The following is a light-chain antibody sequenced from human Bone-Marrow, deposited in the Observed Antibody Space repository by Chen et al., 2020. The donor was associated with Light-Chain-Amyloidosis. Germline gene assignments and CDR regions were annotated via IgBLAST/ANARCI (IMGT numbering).Light chain of an antibody. J-gene: IGLJ3*02. CDR2: DDS. CDR1: NIGPTS. V-gene: IGLV3-21*02. Sequence: SYVLTQPSSVSVAPGQTDTIACGGNNIGPTSVHWYQQTPGQAPLLVVYDDSDRPSGIPERLSGSNSGNTATLTISRVEAGDEADYYCQVWDRSSDRPVFGGGTKLTVL. CDR3: QVWDRSSDRPV.